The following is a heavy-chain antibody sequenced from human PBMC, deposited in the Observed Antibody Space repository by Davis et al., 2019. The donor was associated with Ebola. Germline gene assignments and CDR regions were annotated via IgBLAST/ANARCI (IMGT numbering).Heavy chain of an antibody. J-gene: IGHJ4*02. CDR1: GFRFSSSG. Sequence: AASVKVSCKASGFRFSSSGMQWVRQARGQRLEWIGGIVVGSGNTNYAQKFRERLTMTRDMSTSTAHMELRSLRFEDTAVYYCAASAGTVGKFDLWGQGTLVTVSS. V-gene: IGHV1-58*02. CDR2: IVVGSGNT. CDR3: AASAGTVGKFDL. D-gene: IGHD1-14*01.